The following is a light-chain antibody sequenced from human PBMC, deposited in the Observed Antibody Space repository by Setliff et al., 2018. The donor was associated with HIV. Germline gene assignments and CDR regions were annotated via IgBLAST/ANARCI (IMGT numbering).Light chain of an antibody. V-gene: IGLV2-18*02. Sequence: ALTQPPYVSGAPGQSVTISCTGSTSDIGHYNRVSWYQQPPGAAPKLIMYGVSHRPPGVPDRFSGSKSDSTASLTISGLQPEDEADYYCSSYTTSITFVFGTGTKVTVL. J-gene: IGLJ1*01. CDR1: TSDIGHYNR. CDR3: SSYTTSITFV. CDR2: GVS.